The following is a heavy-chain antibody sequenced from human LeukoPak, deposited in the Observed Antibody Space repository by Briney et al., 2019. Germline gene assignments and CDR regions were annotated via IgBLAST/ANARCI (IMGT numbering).Heavy chain of an antibody. Sequence: GRSLRLSCAASGFTFSAYGMHWVRQAPGKGLEWLAVTSYDGGNTYYTASVKGRFTISRDNSNNTLDLQMNSLRAEDTAVYYCAREGPYYPDAFDIWGQGTMVTVSS. J-gene: IGHJ3*02. CDR2: TSYDGGNT. CDR3: AREGPYYPDAFDI. D-gene: IGHD3-10*01. CDR1: GFTFSAYG. V-gene: IGHV3-30*03.